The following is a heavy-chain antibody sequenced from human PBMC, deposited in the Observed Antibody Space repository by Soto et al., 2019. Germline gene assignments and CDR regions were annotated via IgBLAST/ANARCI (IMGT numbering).Heavy chain of an antibody. CDR2: IYYSGST. V-gene: IGHV4-61*01. Sequence: QVQLQESGPGLVKPSETLSLTCTVSGGSVSSGSYYWSWIRQPPGKGLEWIGYIYYSGSTNYNPSHKSRVTISVDTSKNQFSLKLSSVTAADTAVYYCATIWFGESYYYYGMDVWGQGTTVTVSS. CDR3: ATIWFGESYYYYGMDV. D-gene: IGHD3-10*01. CDR1: GGSVSSGSYY. J-gene: IGHJ6*02.